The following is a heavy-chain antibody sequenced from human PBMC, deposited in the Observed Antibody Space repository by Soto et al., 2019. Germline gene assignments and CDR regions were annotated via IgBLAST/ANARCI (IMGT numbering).Heavy chain of an antibody. CDR1: GYTLTELS. V-gene: IGHV1-24*01. J-gene: IGHJ3*02. Sequence: ASVKVSCKVSGYTLTELSMHWVRQAPGKGREWMGGFDPEDGETIYAQKFQGRVTMTEDTSTDTAYMELSSLRSEDTAVYYCATTVSREVVVVIDAFDIWGQGTMVIVSS. CDR2: FDPEDGET. D-gene: IGHD3-22*01. CDR3: ATTVSREVVVVIDAFDI.